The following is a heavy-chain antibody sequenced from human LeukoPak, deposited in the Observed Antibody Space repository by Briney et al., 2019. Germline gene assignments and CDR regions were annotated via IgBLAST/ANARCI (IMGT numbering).Heavy chain of an antibody. CDR1: GGSISGHF. CDR3: AKMRGQYYHSYYMDA. CDR2: VSYSGDT. V-gene: IGHV4-59*11. J-gene: IGHJ6*03. Sequence: SSETLSLTCTVSGGSISGHFWSWIRQPPGKGLEWIGFVSYSGDTNYSPSFNGRVTISLDTSKSQFSLNLNSVTAADTAVYYCAKMRGQYYHSYYMDAWGKGTTVTVSS.